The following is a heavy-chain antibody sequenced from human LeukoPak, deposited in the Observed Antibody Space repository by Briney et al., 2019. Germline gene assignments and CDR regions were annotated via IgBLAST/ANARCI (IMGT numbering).Heavy chain of an antibody. Sequence: ASVKVSCKASGFTFTAYYIHWVRQAPGQGLEWMGWINPKSGGTDFAQKFQGRVTMTRDTSISTAYMELTSLTSDDTAVYYCARAGPEQFGGYSAMNSWGQGTLVTVSS. CDR1: GFTFTAYY. J-gene: IGHJ4*02. CDR3: ARAGPEQFGGYSAMNS. V-gene: IGHV1-2*02. CDR2: INPKSGGT. D-gene: IGHD4-23*01.